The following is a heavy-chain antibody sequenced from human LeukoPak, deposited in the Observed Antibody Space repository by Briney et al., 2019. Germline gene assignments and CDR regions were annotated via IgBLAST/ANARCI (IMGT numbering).Heavy chain of an antibody. CDR2: IYPGDSDT. D-gene: IGHD6-19*01. V-gene: IGHV5-51*01. CDR3: ARRAPNSSGWYWGVDY. J-gene: IGHJ4*02. Sequence: GESLKISCKGSGYSFTSYWIGWVRQMPGKGLEWMEIIYPGDSDTRYSPSFQGQVTISADKSISTAYLQWSSLKASDTAMYYCARRAPNSSGWYWGVDYWGQGTQVTVSS. CDR1: GYSFTSYW.